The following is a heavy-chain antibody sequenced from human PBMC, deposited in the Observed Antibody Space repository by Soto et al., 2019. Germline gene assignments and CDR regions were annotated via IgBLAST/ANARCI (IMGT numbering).Heavy chain of an antibody. D-gene: IGHD6-19*01. V-gene: IGHV2-5*02. CDR2: IYWDDDK. Sequence: QITLKESGPTLVKPTQPLTLTCTFSGFSLSTSGVGVGWIRQPPGKALEWLALIYWDDDKRYSPSLKSRLTITKDTTKNQVLRTMTNMDPVDTATYYCAHRQEQWLVWDSWGQRTLVTVSS. CDR3: AHRQEQWLVWDS. J-gene: IGHJ4*02. CDR1: GFSLSTSGVG.